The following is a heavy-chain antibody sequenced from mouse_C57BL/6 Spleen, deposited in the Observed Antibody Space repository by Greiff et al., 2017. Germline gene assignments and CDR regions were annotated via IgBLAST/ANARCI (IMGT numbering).Heavy chain of an antibody. Sequence: VKLQQPGAELVRPGSSVKLSCKASGYTFTSYWMHWVKQRPIQGLEWIGNIDPSDSETHYNQKFKDKATLTVDKSSSTAYMQLSSLTSEDSAVYYCARFPPYYAMDYWGQGTSVTVSS. CDR1: GYTFTSYW. J-gene: IGHJ4*01. V-gene: IGHV1-52*01. CDR2: IDPSDSET. CDR3: ARFPPYYAMDY.